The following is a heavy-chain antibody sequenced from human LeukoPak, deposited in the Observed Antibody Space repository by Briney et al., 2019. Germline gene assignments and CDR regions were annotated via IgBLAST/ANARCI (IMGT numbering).Heavy chain of an antibody. CDR1: GFIFSSYA. CDR2: ISGGAGGT. D-gene: IGHD3-22*01. J-gene: IGHJ4*02. V-gene: IGHV3-23*01. CDR3: AKDRALRYYSESSGYRPDY. Sequence: GGSLRLSCAASGFIFSSYAMSWVRQAPGKGLGWVSGISGGAGGTHHADSVRGRFTVSRDNSKNTLYLQMNSLRAEDTAVYYCAKDRALRYYSESSGYRPDYWGQGTLVTVSS.